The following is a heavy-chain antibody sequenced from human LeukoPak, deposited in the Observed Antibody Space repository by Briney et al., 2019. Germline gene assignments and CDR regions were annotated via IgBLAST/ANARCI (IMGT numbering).Heavy chain of an antibody. CDR2: IYSDGST. CDR3: SRDGRAVAATTGY. D-gene: IGHD1-1*01. CDR1: GVTVRSTY. Sequence: PGGSLRLSCAASGVTVRSTYMSWVRQAPGKGLEWVSLIYSDGSTYYADSVKGRFTISRDTSKSTLYLQMNSLRAEDTAVYYCSRDGRAVAATTGYWGQGTLVTVSS. V-gene: IGHV3-53*01. J-gene: IGHJ4*02.